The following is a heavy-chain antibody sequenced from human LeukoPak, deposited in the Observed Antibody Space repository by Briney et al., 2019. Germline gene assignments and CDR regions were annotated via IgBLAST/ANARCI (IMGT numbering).Heavy chain of an antibody. J-gene: IGHJ4*02. CDR3: ASYCSSTSCQRFEY. CDR1: GGSVGSGSYY. D-gene: IGHD2-2*01. Sequence: SETLSLTCTVSGGSVGSGSYYWSWIRQPPGKGLEWIGYIYYSGSTNYNPSLKSRVTISVDTSKNQFSLKLSSVTAADTAVYYCASYCSSTSCQRFEYWGQGTLVTVSS. V-gene: IGHV4-61*01. CDR2: IYYSGST.